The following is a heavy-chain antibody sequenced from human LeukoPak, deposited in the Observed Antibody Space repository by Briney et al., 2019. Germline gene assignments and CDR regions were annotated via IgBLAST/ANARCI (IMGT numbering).Heavy chain of an antibody. CDR3: ARGPLGYCSSTSCYGYYFDY. J-gene: IGHJ4*02. CDR1: GGSFSGYY. V-gene: IGHV4-34*01. CDR2: INHSGST. D-gene: IGHD2-2*01. Sequence: SETLSLTCAVYGGSFSGYYWSWLRQPPGKGLEWIGKINHSGSTNYNPSLKSRVTISVDTSKNQFSLKLSSVTAADTAVYYCARGPLGYCSSTSCYGYYFDYWGQGTLVTVSS.